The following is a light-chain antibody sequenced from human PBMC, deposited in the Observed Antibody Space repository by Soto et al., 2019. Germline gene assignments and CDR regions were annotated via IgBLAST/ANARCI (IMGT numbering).Light chain of an antibody. V-gene: IGKV1-5*03. J-gene: IGKJ1*01. CDR1: QSTSTW. Sequence: DIQMTQSPSTLSASVGDRVTITCRASQSTSTWLAWYNQKPRKTPKLLISEASKLESGVPPRFSGSGSGTEFTLTISSLQPDDFAIYYCQHYITYPFAFGQGTKVEIK. CDR2: EAS. CDR3: QHYITYPFA.